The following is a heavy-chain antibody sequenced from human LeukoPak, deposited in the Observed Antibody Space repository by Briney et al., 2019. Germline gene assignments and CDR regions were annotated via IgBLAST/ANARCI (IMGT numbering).Heavy chain of an antibody. CDR2: INHSGST. CDR1: GGSFSGYY. V-gene: IGHV4-34*01. D-gene: IGHD4-23*01. CDR3: AYSTVLTRGYY. J-gene: IGHJ4*02. Sequence: SETLSLTCAVYGGSFSGYYWSWIRQPPGKGLEWIGEINHSGSTKYNPSLKSRVTISVDTTKNQFSLKLSSVTAADTAVYCCAYSTVLTRGYYWGQGTLVTVSS.